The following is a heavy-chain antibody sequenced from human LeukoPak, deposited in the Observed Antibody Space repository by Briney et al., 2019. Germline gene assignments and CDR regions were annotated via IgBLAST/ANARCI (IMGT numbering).Heavy chain of an antibody. V-gene: IGHV4-4*02. CDR3: ARQNYYYYMDV. Sequence: SGTLSLTCAVSGGSISSSNWWSWVRQPPGKGLEWIGEIYHSGSTNYNPSLKSRVTISVDTSKNQFSLKLSSVTAADTSVYYCARQNYYYYMDVWGKGTTVTVSS. J-gene: IGHJ6*03. CDR1: GGSISSSNW. CDR2: IYHSGST.